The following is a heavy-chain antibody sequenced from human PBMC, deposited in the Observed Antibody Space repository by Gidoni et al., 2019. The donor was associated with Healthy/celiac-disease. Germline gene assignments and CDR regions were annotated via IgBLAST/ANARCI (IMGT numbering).Heavy chain of an antibody. J-gene: IGHJ5*02. Sequence: QVQLVESGGGVVQPGRSLRLSCAASGFTFRSYAMHWVRQAPGKGLEWVAVISYDGSNKYYADSVKGRFTISRDNSKNTLYLQMNSLRAEDTAVYYCARDPYTVTTGWFDPWGQGTLVTVSS. CDR2: ISYDGSNK. D-gene: IGHD4-17*01. V-gene: IGHV3-30-3*01. CDR1: GFTFRSYA. CDR3: ARDPYTVTTGWFDP.